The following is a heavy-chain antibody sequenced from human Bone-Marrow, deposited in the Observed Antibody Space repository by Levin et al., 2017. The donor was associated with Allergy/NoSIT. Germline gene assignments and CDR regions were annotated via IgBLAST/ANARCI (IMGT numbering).Heavy chain of an antibody. J-gene: IGHJ4*02. D-gene: IGHD1-26*01. CDR3: ARGRYSFDC. CDR2: SVNKANNYAT. Sequence: GESLKISCAGSGFTLSDHYMDWVRQAPGKGLEWVGRSVNKANNYATEYAASVKGRFTISRDDSKNSLYLEMNNLKTEDTAVYYCARGRYSFDCWGQGTLVTVSS. V-gene: IGHV3-72*01. CDR1: GFTLSDHY.